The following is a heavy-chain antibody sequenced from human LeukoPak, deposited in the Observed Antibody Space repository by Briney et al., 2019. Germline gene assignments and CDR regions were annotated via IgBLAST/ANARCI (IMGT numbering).Heavy chain of an antibody. V-gene: IGHV3-20*01. J-gene: IGHJ3*02. Sequence: GGSLRLSCAASGSPLKVFTLAGFGKVPGRGLEWVSGIYWNGDSTGYADSVKGRFTISRDNAKNSLYLQMNSLRAEDTALYHCARERGGYLSAFDIWGQGTMVTVSS. CDR3: ARERGGYLSAFDI. CDR1: GSPLKVFT. CDR2: IYWNGDST. D-gene: IGHD3-22*01.